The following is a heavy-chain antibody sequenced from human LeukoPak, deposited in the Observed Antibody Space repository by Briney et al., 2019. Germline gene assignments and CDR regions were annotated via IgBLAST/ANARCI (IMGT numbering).Heavy chain of an antibody. Sequence: PSETLSLTCGVYGGSFSGYYWNWIRQPPGMGLEWIGEINHRGGTGYNPSLKSRVTMSEDTSKNVFSLKLTSVTAADTAVYYCARAYYYDSSAAIDYWGQGILVTVSS. CDR2: INHRGGT. CDR1: GGSFSGYY. D-gene: IGHD3-22*01. V-gene: IGHV4-34*01. CDR3: ARAYYYDSSAAIDY. J-gene: IGHJ4*02.